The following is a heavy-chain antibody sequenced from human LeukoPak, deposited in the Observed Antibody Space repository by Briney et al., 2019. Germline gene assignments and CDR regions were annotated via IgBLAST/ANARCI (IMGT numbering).Heavy chain of an antibody. D-gene: IGHD2-2*01. CDR3: ARDGHEGYCSSTSCQPFNWFDP. CDR2: TYYRSKWYN. Sequence: SQTLSLTCAISGDSVSSNSAAWNWIRQSPSRGLEWLGRTYYRSKWYNDYAVSVKSRITINPDTSKNQFSLQLNSVTPEDTAVYYCARDGHEGYCSSTSCQPFNWFDPWGQGTLVTVSS. CDR1: GDSVSSNSAA. J-gene: IGHJ5*02. V-gene: IGHV6-1*01.